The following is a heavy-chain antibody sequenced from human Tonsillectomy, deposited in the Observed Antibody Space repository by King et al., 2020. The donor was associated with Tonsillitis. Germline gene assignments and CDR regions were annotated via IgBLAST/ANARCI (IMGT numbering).Heavy chain of an antibody. CDR2: IKPDGSET. J-gene: IGHJ4*02. D-gene: IGHD3-22*01. CDR1: QFTFSNSW. Sequence: VQLVESGGGLVQPGGSLRLSCVASQFTFSNSWMTWVRQAPGKGLEWLASIKPDGSETYYVGSVKGRFTISRDNAKNSLYLQMNSLRVEDTAVYYCASYWAYSSVDYWAREPWP. V-gene: IGHV3-7*01. CDR3: ASYWAYSSVDY.